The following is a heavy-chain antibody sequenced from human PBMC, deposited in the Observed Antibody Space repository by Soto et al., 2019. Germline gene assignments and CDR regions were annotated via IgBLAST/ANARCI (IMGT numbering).Heavy chain of an antibody. V-gene: IGHV1-2*02. CDR1: GYTFTGYY. D-gene: IGHD3-10*01. J-gene: IGHJ6*02. CDR2: INPNSGGT. Sequence: ASVKVSCKVSGYTFTGYYMHWVRQAPGQGLEWMGWINPNSGGTNYAQKFQGRVTMTRDTSISTAYMELSRLRSDDTAVYYCARVRTRSGSYIYYYYGMDVWGQGTTVTVSS. CDR3: ARVRTRSGSYIYYYYGMDV.